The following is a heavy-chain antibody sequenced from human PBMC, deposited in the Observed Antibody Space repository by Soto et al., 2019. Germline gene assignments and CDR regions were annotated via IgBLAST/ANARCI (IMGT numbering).Heavy chain of an antibody. CDR1: GYSFTTYW. CDR3: ARHGLQAAHLHFDY. Sequence: GESLKISCEGSGYSFTTYWIGWVRQMPGKGLEWMGIIYPADSDSRYSPSFQGRVTISVDKSINTVYSQWSSLKASDTAMYYCARHGLQAAHLHFDYWGQGTLVTVSS. V-gene: IGHV5-51*01. CDR2: IYPADSDS. J-gene: IGHJ4*02.